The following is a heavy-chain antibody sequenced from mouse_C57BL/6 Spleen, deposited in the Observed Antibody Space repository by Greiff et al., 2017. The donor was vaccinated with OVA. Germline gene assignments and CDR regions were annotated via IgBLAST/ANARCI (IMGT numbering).Heavy chain of an antibody. V-gene: IGHV5-17*01. Sequence: DVMLVESGGGLVKPGGSLKLSCAASGFTFSDYGMHWVRQAPEKGLEWVAYISSGSSTIYYADTVKGRFTISRDNAKNTLFLQMTSLRSEDTAMYYCARRSTTVVADWYFDVWGTGTTVTVSS. J-gene: IGHJ1*03. CDR1: GFTFSDYG. D-gene: IGHD1-1*01. CDR3: ARRSTTVVADWYFDV. CDR2: ISSGSSTI.